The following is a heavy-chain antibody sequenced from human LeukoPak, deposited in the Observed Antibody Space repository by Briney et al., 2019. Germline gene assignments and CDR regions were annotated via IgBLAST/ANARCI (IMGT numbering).Heavy chain of an antibody. V-gene: IGHV5-51*01. D-gene: IGHD4-17*01. Sequence: GESLKISCKGSGYRFTNYWIGWVRQMPGKGLEWMGIIYPGDSETRYGPSSQGQVTISADKSISTAYLQWSGLKASDTAMYYCARLLYGVYSHYFDYWGQGTLVTVSS. CDR3: ARLLYGVYSHYFDY. CDR2: IYPGDSET. CDR1: GYRFTNYW. J-gene: IGHJ4*02.